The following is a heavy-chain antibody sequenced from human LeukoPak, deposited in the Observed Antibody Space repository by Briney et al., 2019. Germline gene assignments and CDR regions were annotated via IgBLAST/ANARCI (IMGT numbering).Heavy chain of an antibody. CDR2: ISGSGGST. D-gene: IGHD3-3*01. V-gene: IGHV3-23*01. CDR3: AKDTTTLLRFLEWLYGAFDI. J-gene: IGHJ3*02. CDR1: GFTFSSYA. Sequence: GGSLRLSCAAYGFTFSSYAMSWVRQAPGKGLEWVSAISGSGGSTYYADSVKGRFTISRDNSKNTLYLQMNSLRAEDTAVYHCAKDTTTLLRFLEWLYGAFDIWGQGTMVTVSS.